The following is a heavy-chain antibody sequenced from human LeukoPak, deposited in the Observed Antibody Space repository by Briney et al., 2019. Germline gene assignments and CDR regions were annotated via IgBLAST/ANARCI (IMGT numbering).Heavy chain of an antibody. J-gene: IGHJ6*03. V-gene: IGHV3-21*01. D-gene: IGHD5-12*01. CDR3: ARDGPPGRGYKRHYMDV. Sequence: GGSLRLSCAASGFTFSSYTINWVRQAPGKGLEWVSSISSSTTYIYYADSVKGRFTVSRDNARSSLFLQMNSLRADDTAVYYCARDGPPGRGYKRHYMDVWGKGTTVTVSS. CDR1: GFTFSSYT. CDR2: ISSSTTYI.